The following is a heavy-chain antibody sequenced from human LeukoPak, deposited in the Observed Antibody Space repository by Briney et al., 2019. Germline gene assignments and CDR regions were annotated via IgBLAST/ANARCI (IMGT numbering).Heavy chain of an antibody. CDR2: IRYDGSNK. J-gene: IGHJ4*02. CDR3: AKDRSYQLLSGPDY. V-gene: IGHV3-30*02. D-gene: IGHD2-2*01. CDR1: GFTFSSYG. Sequence: GGSLRLSCAASGFTFSSYGMHWVRQAPGKGLEWVAFIRYDGSNKYYADSVKGRFTISRDNSKNTLYLQMNSLRAEDTAVYYCAKDRSYQLLSGPDYWGQGTLVTVSS.